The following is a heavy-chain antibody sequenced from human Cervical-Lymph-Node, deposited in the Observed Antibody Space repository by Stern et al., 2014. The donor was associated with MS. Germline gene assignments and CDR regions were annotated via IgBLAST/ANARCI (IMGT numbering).Heavy chain of an antibody. CDR1: GFIFDDYA. Sequence: EMQLVESGGGLVQPGRSLRLSCAASGFIFDDYAMHWVRQAPGKGLEWVSTISWNSAIIGYADSVKGRFTISRDNAKNSLYLQMDSLRAEDTAFYYCTKGGESTSDSWGQGTLVTVSS. CDR3: TKGGESTSDS. CDR2: ISWNSAII. V-gene: IGHV3-9*01. D-gene: IGHD4-17*01. J-gene: IGHJ4*02.